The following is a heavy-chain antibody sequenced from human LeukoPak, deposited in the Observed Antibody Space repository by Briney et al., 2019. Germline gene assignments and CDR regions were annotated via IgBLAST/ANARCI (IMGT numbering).Heavy chain of an antibody. V-gene: IGHV3-53*01. J-gene: IGHJ4*02. D-gene: IGHD3-22*01. CDR1: GFTVSSTY. CDR3: ARLPTFYYDSSGYHYDY. Sequence: GGSLRLSCAASGFTVSSTYMSWVRQAPGKGLEWVSVIYSGGNIYYIDSVKGRFTISRDTSKNTLYLQMNSLRVEDTAVYFCARLPTFYYDSSGYHYDYWGQGTLVTVSS. CDR2: IYSGGNI.